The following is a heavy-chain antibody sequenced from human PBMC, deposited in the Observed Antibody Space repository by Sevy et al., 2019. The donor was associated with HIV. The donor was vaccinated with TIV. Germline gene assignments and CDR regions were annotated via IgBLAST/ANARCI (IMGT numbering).Heavy chain of an antibody. CDR1: GDSISSSSYL. J-gene: IGHJ5*02. V-gene: IGHV4-39*01. CDR2: IYYTGST. CDR3: AMEYSLSSGWFDP. D-gene: IGHD6-6*01. Sequence: SETLSLTCTVSGDSISSSSYLWGWIRQPPGKGLEWIGSIYYTGSTYYNPSLKSRVTISIDTSKNQFSLKLSSVTAADTAVYYCAMEYSLSSGWFDPWGQGTLVTVSS.